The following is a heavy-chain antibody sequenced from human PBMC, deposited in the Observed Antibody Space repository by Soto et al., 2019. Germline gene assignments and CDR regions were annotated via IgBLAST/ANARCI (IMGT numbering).Heavy chain of an antibody. V-gene: IGHV3-23*01. J-gene: IGHJ4*02. CDR2: ISGSGGST. CDR3: AKHYSSGWSYYFDY. CDR1: GFTFSSYA. Sequence: GGSLRLSCAASGFTFSSYAMSWVRQAPGKGLEWVSAISGSGGSTYYADSVKGRFTISRDNSKNTLYLQMNRLRAEAAAVYYCAKHYSSGWSYYFDYWGQGTLVTVSS. D-gene: IGHD6-19*01.